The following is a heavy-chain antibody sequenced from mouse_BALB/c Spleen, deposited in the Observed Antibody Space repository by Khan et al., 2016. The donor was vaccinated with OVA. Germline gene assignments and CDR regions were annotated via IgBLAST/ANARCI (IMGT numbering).Heavy chain of an antibody. CDR2: IWSAGST. CDR1: GFSLSNYS. V-gene: IGHV2-2*02. D-gene: IGHD2-4*01. J-gene: IGHJ3*01. Sequence: QVQLKESGPGLVQPSQSLSITCTVSGFSLSNYSVHWVRQSPGKGLEWLGVIWSAGSTDYNAAFISRLTISKDNSRSQVFFTMNSLQPNDTAIYFCARRGYDYGRGALFAYWGQGTLVTVSA. CDR3: ARRGYDYGRGALFAY.